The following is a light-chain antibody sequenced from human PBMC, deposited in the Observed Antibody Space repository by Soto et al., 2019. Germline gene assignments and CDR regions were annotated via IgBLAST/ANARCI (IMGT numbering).Light chain of an antibody. Sequence: EIVLTQSPAPLSLSPFSLSPLSCRASPSVTNYLACYQHPPFPSPRLLLSGAFNRATGIPARFSGSGSGTDFTLTISSLEPEDFAVYYCQQRNIWPPETFGQGTKVDIK. J-gene: IGKJ2*01. V-gene: IGKV3-11*01. CDR3: QQRNIWPPET. CDR2: GAF. CDR1: PSVTNY.